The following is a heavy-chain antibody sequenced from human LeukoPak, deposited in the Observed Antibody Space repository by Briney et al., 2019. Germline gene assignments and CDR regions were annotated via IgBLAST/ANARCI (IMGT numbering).Heavy chain of an antibody. CDR2: ISYDGSNK. V-gene: IGHV3-30*18. J-gene: IGHJ4*02. CDR1: GFTFSSYG. Sequence: GGSLRLSCAASGFTFSSYGMHWVRQAPGKGQEWVAVISYDGSNKYYADSVKGRFTISRDNSKNTLYLQMNSLRAEDTAVYYCAKAYSGYEFDYWGQGTLVTVSS. D-gene: IGHD5-12*01. CDR3: AKAYSGYEFDY.